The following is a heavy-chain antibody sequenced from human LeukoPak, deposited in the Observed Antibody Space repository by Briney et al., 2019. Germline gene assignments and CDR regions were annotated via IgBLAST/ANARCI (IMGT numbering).Heavy chain of an antibody. CDR3: AREKHPVHGDYRFFDY. V-gene: IGHV4-30-4*01. CDR1: GGSISNGDYY. D-gene: IGHD4-17*01. J-gene: IGHJ4*02. CDR2: IYYSGIT. Sequence: PSETLSLTRTVSGGSISNGDYYWSWIRQPPGRGLEWIGYIYYSGITYYNPSLKSRVTISVDTSKNQFSLKLSSVTAADTAVYYCAREKHPVHGDYRFFDYWGQGTLVTVSS.